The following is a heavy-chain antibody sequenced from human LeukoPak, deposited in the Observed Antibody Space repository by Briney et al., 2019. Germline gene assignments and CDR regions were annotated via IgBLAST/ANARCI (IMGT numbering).Heavy chain of an antibody. D-gene: IGHD6-19*01. J-gene: IGHJ4*02. CDR3: ARMGQWLALDY. CDR1: GFTFSTYN. V-gene: IGHV3-48*04. Sequence: GGSLRLSCAASGFTFSTYNMNWVRQAPGKGLEWVSFISSGSRIIYYADSVKGRFTVSRDNAKNSLFLQMNSLRVDDTAVYYCARMGQWLALDYWGQGTLVAVSS. CDR2: ISSGSRII.